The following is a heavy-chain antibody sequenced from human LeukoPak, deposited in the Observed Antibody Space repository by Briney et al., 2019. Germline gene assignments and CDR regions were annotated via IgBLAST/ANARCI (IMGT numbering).Heavy chain of an antibody. Sequence: PGGSLRLPCAASGFTFSAYAMHWVRQAPGKGLEWVAILSNDGSNKYYADSVKGRFTISRDNSKNTLYLQMNSLRAEDTAVYYCAKSLSSTWYYFDYWGQGTLVTVSS. D-gene: IGHD6-13*01. CDR2: LSNDGSNK. CDR3: AKSLSSTWYYFDY. CDR1: GFTFSAYA. V-gene: IGHV3-30*18. J-gene: IGHJ4*02.